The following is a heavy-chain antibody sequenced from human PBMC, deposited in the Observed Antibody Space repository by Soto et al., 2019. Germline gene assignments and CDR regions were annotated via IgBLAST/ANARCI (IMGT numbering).Heavy chain of an antibody. D-gene: IGHD5-18*01. V-gene: IGHV4-39*01. Sequence: SETLSLTCTVSGGSISSSTYYWGWMRQPPGKGLEWIASFFIGGNTYYNPSLKSRVTISVDTSKNQFSLKLSSVTAADTAVYYCACIFSGGYGYGFYYYGMDVWGQGTTVTVSS. CDR3: ACIFSGGYGYGFYYYGMDV. J-gene: IGHJ6*02. CDR1: GGSISSSTYY. CDR2: FFIGGNT.